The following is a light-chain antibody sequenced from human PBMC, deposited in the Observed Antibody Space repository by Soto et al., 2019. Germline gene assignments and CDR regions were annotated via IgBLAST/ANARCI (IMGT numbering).Light chain of an antibody. V-gene: IGLV2-14*01. CDR2: EVT. CDR1: SSDVGGYTY. J-gene: IGLJ3*02. Sequence: QSALTQPASVSGSPGQSITISCTGTSSDVGGYTYVSWYQYHPGKAPKLIIYEVTNRPSGVSNRFSGSKSDNTASLTISGLQAEDEANYYCTSYTSSSTWVFGGGTKLTVL. CDR3: TSYTSSSTWV.